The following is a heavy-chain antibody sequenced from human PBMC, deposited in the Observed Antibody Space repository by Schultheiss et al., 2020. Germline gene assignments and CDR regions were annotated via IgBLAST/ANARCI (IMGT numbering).Heavy chain of an antibody. CDR2: INTDTGKP. CDR3: ARDTHGGNGRLDP. Sequence: ASVKVSCKASGYSFTTFTINWMRQAPGQGLEWMGWINTDTGKPTYAQGFIGRFVFSSDTSVTTAYLQINDLKAEDTAVYFCARDTHGGNGRLDPWGQGTPVTVSS. CDR1: GYSFTTFT. D-gene: IGHD4-23*01. J-gene: IGHJ5*02. V-gene: IGHV7-4-1*02.